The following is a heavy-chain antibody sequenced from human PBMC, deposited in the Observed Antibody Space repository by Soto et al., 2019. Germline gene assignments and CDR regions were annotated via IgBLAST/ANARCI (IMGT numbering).Heavy chain of an antibody. V-gene: IGHV3-48*01. D-gene: IGHD3-10*01. J-gene: IGHJ4*02. CDR1: GFTFSSYS. Sequence: EVQLVESGGGLVQPGGSLRLSCAASGFTFSSYSMNWVSPAPGKGLEWVSYISSSRSTIYYADSVKGRFTISRDNAKNSLYLQMNSLRAEDTAVYYCARANYYGSPGDFDFWGQGTLVTVSS. CDR2: ISSSRSTI. CDR3: ARANYYGSPGDFDF.